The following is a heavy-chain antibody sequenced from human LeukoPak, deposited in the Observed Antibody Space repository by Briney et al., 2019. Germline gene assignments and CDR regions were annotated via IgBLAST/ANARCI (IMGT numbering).Heavy chain of an antibody. Sequence: PSETLSLTCTVSGGSISSYYWSWIRQPAGKGLEWIGRLYTSGSTNYNPSLKSRVTMSVDTSKNQFSLKLSSVTPEDTAVYYCARDRSGAEGMDYFDYWGQGTLVTVSS. CDR3: ARDRSGAEGMDYFDY. V-gene: IGHV4-4*07. D-gene: IGHD6-19*01. J-gene: IGHJ4*02. CDR2: LYTSGST. CDR1: GGSISSYY.